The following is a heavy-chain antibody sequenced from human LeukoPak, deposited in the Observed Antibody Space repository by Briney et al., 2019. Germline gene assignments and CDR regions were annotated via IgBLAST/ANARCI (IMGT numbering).Heavy chain of an antibody. J-gene: IGHJ5*02. D-gene: IGHD3-3*01. CDR1: GYTFTSYG. CDR2: ISAYNGNT. CDR3: ARAHYDFWSGSHSRFDP. Sequence: ASVKVSCKASGYTFTSYGISWVRQAPGQGLEWMVWISAYNGNTNYAQKLQGRVTMTTDTSTSTAYMELRSLRSDDTAVYYCARAHYDFWSGSHSRFDPWGQGTLVTVSS. V-gene: IGHV1-18*01.